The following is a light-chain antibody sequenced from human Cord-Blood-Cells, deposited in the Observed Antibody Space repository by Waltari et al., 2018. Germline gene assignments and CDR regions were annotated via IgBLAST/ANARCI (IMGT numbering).Light chain of an antibody. J-gene: IGKJ4*01. CDR1: QSVSSY. V-gene: IGKV3-11*01. Sequence: IVLTQSPATLSLSPGETATLSCRASQSVSSYLAWYQQKPVQAPRPLIYDASNRATGIPARFSGSGSGTDFTLTISSLEPEDFAVYYCQQRSNWPLTFGGGTKVEIK. CDR2: DAS. CDR3: QQRSNWPLT.